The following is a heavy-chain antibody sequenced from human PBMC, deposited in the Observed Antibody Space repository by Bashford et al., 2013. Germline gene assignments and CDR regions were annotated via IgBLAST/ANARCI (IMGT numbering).Heavy chain of an antibody. CDR3: ANYGDYGIGY. D-gene: IGHD4-17*01. Sequence: VRQAPGKGLEWVANIKQDGSEKYYVDSVKGRFTISRDNSKYTLYLQMNSLRAEDTAVYYCANYGDYGIGYWGQGTLVTVSS. CDR2: IKQDGSEK. J-gene: IGHJ4*02. V-gene: IGHV3-7*03.